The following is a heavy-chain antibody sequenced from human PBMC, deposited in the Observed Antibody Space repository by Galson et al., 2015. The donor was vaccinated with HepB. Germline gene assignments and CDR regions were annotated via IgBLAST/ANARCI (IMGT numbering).Heavy chain of an antibody. V-gene: IGHV1-3*01. CDR2: INAGNGNT. Sequence: SVKVSCKASGYTFTSYAMHWVRQAPGQRLEWMGWINAGNGNTKYSQKFQGRVTITRDTSASTAYMELSSLRSEDTAVYYCARVQGRITMIGRAFDIWGQGTMVTVSS. CDR3: ARVQGRITMIGRAFDI. D-gene: IGHD3-10*02. CDR1: GYTFTSYA. J-gene: IGHJ3*02.